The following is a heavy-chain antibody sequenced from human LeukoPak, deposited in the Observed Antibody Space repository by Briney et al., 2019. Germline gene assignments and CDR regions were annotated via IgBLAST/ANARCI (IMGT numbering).Heavy chain of an antibody. Sequence: LTGGSLRLSCAASGFTVISNLMTWVRQSPGRGLEWLSSIYSGGATYYADSVKGRFTISRDHSNNSVSLQMTNLRVEDTAIYYCARGAYRISWPGIDYWGQGTLVTASS. D-gene: IGHD3-16*02. CDR1: GFTVISNL. CDR3: ARGAYRISWPGIDY. CDR2: IYSGGAT. J-gene: IGHJ4*02. V-gene: IGHV3-53*01.